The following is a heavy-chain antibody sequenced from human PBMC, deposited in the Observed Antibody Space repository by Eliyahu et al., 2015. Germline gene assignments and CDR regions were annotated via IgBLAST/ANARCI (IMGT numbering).Heavy chain of an antibody. CDR2: IYYSGRT. D-gene: IGHD3-22*01. Sequence: QLQMQESGSGLVKPSETLSLTCTVFGGSISNSNYYWGWIRQPPGKGLEWIATIYYSGRTYYNPSLKSRVTISVDTSKNQFSLKLTSVTAADTAVYYCARYFYDSSGTDYWGQGTLVTVSS. CDR1: GGSISNSNYY. V-gene: IGHV4-39*01. J-gene: IGHJ4*02. CDR3: ARYFYDSSGTDY.